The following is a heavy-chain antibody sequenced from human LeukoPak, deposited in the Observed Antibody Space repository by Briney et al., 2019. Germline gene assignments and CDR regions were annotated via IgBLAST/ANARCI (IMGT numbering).Heavy chain of an antibody. CDR1: GYTFTSYY. V-gene: IGHV1-46*01. Sequence: ASVKVSCKASGYTFTSYYMHWVRQAPGQGLEWMGIINPSGGSTSYAQKFQGRVTMTRDTSTSTVYMELSSLRSEDTAVYYCARALSTFGGVIVINAFDIWGQGTMVTVSS. CDR3: ARALSTFGGVIVINAFDI. D-gene: IGHD3-16*02. CDR2: INPSGGST. J-gene: IGHJ3*02.